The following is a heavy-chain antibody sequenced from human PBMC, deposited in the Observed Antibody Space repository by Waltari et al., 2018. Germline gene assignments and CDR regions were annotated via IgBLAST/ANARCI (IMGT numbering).Heavy chain of an antibody. D-gene: IGHD3-10*01. Sequence: QVQLVPSGAEVKKPGASVKVSCTASGYTFTSHDINWVRPAPGQGLEWMGWMNPNSGNTGYAQKFQGRVTITRNTSISTAYMELSSLRSEDTAVYYCARSHMVRGVIMDGMDVWGQGTTVTVSS. V-gene: IGHV1-8*03. CDR1: GYTFTSHD. J-gene: IGHJ6*02. CDR3: ARSHMVRGVIMDGMDV. CDR2: MNPNSGNT.